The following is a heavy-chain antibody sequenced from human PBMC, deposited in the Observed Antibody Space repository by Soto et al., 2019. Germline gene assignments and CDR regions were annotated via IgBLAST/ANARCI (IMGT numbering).Heavy chain of an antibody. Sequence: GGSLRLSCAASGFTVSSSSMSWVRQAPGKGLEWVSVFYSGGSTYYADSVKGRFTISRDNSKNTLYLQMNSLRAEDTAVYYCAKARGYYDSSGPVDYWGQGTLVTVSS. CDR1: GFTVSSSS. V-gene: IGHV3-53*01. CDR2: FYSGGST. D-gene: IGHD3-22*01. CDR3: AKARGYYDSSGPVDY. J-gene: IGHJ4*02.